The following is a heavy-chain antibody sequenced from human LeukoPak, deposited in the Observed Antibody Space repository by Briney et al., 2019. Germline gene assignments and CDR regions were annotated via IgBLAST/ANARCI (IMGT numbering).Heavy chain of an antibody. V-gene: IGHV1-18*01. CDR1: GYTFTSYG. J-gene: IGHJ5*01. CDR3: ARDRNVIGEKRIYYVQEGFDS. D-gene: IGHD3-10*02. CDR2: ISAYNGNT. Sequence: GASVKVSCKASGYTFTSYGISWVRQAPGQGLEWMGWISAYNGNTNYAQKLQGRVTMTTDTSTSTAYMELRSLRSDDTAVYYCARDRNVIGEKRIYYVQEGFDSWGQGTLVTVSS.